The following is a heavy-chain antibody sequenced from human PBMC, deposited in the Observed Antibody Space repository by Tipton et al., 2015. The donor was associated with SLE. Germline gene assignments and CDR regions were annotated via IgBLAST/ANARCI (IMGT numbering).Heavy chain of an antibody. CDR1: GGSISTSNQY. CDR2: IYYSGST. J-gene: IGHJ5*01. Sequence: TLSLTCTVSGGSISTSNQYWGWFRQPPGKGLEWIGSIYYSGSTYYNPSLKSRLTISVDTSKNQFSLKLSSVTAADTAVYYCARDGNILWFGSWGQGTLVTVSS. V-gene: IGHV4-39*07. CDR3: ARDGNILWFGS. D-gene: IGHD2/OR15-2a*01.